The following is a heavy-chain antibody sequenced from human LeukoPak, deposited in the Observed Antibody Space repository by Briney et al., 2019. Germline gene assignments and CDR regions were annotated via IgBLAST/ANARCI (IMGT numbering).Heavy chain of an antibody. CDR3: ARLDYGDPPTTDYYYYGMDV. Sequence: SVKVSCKASGGTFSSYAISWVRQAPGQGLEWMGGIIPIFGTANYAQKFQGRVTTTADESTSTAYMELSSLRSEDTAVYYCARLDYGDPPTTDYYYYGMDVWGQGTTVTVSS. V-gene: IGHV1-69*13. CDR1: GGTFSSYA. J-gene: IGHJ6*02. D-gene: IGHD4-17*01. CDR2: IIPIFGTA.